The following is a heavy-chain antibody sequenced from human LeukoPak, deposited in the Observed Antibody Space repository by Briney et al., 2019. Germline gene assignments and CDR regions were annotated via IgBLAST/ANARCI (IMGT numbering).Heavy chain of an antibody. V-gene: IGHV3-23*01. CDR1: GFTFSSYA. Sequence: QPGGSLRLSCAASGFTFSSYAMTWVRQAPGKGLEWVSSISGSGGNTYYADSVKGRFTISRDNSTDTLYLQMNSLRAEDTAIYYCARDRGDWSIAARPDYWGQGTLITVSS. CDR2: ISGSGGNT. J-gene: IGHJ4*02. D-gene: IGHD6-6*01. CDR3: ARDRGDWSIAARPDY.